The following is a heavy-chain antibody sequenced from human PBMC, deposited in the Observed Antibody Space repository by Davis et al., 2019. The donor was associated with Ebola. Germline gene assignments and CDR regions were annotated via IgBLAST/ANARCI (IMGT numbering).Heavy chain of an antibody. D-gene: IGHD2-2*01. CDR1: GGSFSGYY. CDR2: INHSGST. J-gene: IGHJ5*02. Sequence: PSETLSLTCAVYGGSFSGYYWIWIRQPPGKGLEWIGEINHSGSTNYNPSLKSRVTISVDTSKNQFSLKLSSVTAADTAVYYCARHAIVVVPAATSWFDPWGQGTLVTVSS. V-gene: IGHV4-34*01. CDR3: ARHAIVVVPAATSWFDP.